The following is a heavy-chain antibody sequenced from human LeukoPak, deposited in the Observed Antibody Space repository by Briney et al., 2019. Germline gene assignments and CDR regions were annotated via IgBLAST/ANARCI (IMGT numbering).Heavy chain of an antibody. D-gene: IGHD3-16*01. CDR3: AREPRGRLRGFDY. Sequence: SETLSLTCAVYGGSFSGYYWSWIRQPPGKGLEWIGEINHSGSTNYNPSLKSRVTISVDTSKNQFSLKLSSVTAADTAFYYCAREPRGRLRGFDYWGQETLVTVSS. CDR1: GGSFSGYY. J-gene: IGHJ4*02. CDR2: INHSGST. V-gene: IGHV4-34*01.